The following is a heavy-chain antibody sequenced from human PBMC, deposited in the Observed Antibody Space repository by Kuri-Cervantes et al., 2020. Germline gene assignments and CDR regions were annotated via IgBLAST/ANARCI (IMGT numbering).Heavy chain of an antibody. V-gene: IGHV3-23*01. J-gene: IGHJ3*01. D-gene: IGHD2-21*02. CDR3: ASAVMVTAFDV. CDR1: GFTFSSYA. Sequence: GGSLRLSCAASGFTFSSYAMSWVRQAPGKGLEWVSAISGSGGSTYYADSVKGRFTISRDNSKNSPSLQMNSLRAEDTAVYYCASAVMVTAFDVWGQGTMVTVSS. CDR2: ISGSGGST.